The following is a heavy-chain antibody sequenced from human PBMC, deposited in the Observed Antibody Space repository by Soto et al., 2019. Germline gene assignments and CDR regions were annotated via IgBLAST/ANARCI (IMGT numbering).Heavy chain of an antibody. D-gene: IGHD5-18*01. CDR1: GGSISSYY. V-gene: IGHV4-59*12. J-gene: IGHJ6*02. CDR3: AIEGHSAGYYYCIDA. CDR2: IYYSGST. Sequence: SETLSLTCTVSGGSISSYYWSWIRQPPGKGLEWIGYIYYSGSTNYNPSLKSRVTISVDTSKNQFSLKLSSVTAADTAVYYCAIEGHSAGYYYCIDAWGHGTTVTVSS.